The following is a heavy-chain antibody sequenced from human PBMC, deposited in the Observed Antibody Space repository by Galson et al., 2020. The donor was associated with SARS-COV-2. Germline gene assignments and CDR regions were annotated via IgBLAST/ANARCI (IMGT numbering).Heavy chain of an antibody. D-gene: IGHD3-16*02. Sequence: GESLKISCAASGFTVSSYYMSWVRQAPGKGLEWISVIYTGGTAFYADSVKGRFTISRDNPQSTLYLQMNSLRVEDTAVYYCARESSHYYGIDVWGRGTTVTVSS. CDR1: GFTVSSYY. V-gene: IGHV3-53*01. CDR3: ARESSHYYGIDV. CDR2: IYTGGTA. J-gene: IGHJ6*02.